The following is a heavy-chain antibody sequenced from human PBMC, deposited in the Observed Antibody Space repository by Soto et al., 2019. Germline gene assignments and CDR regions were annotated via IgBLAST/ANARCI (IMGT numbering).Heavy chain of an antibody. V-gene: IGHV5-51*01. CDR2: IFPSDSDT. J-gene: IGHJ5*02. D-gene: IGHD5-12*01. CDR1: GCKFTSSW. CDR3: ARKDKSGYFNWFDP. Sequence: GESLKISCRTSGCKFTSSWIAWVRQMPGKGLEWMGIIFPSDSDTRYSPSFQGQVTISADRSTSTVFLQWASLKASDTAVYFCARKDKSGYFNWFDPWGQGTLVTVSS.